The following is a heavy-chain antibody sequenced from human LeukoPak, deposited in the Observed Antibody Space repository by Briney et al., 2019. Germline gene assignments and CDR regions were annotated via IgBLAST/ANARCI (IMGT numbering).Heavy chain of an antibody. D-gene: IGHD2-2*01. CDR1: GGSISSSTYY. CDR3: ARQKQYQLLYYYYYYYMDV. CDR2: IYYSGST. J-gene: IGHJ6*03. V-gene: IGHV4-39*01. Sequence: SETLSLTCTVSGGSISSSTYYWGWIRQPPGKGLEWIGSIYYSGSTYYNPSLKSRVTISVDTSKNRFSLKLSSVTAADTAVYYCARQKQYQLLYYYYYYYMDVWGKGTTVTVSS.